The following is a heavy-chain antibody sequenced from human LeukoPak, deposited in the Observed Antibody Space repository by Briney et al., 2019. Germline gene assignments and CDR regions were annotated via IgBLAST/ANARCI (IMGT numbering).Heavy chain of an antibody. Sequence: SETLSLTCTVSGDSISTNYWSWIRQPAGKGLEWIGRVYTTGSTNYNPSLKSRLTISVDTSKNQFSLKLSSVTAADTAVYYCARSDFRSGLNFASWGQGALVTVSS. V-gene: IGHV4-4*07. D-gene: IGHD3-3*01. CDR3: ARSDFRSGLNFAS. CDR1: GDSISTNY. J-gene: IGHJ4*02. CDR2: VYTTGST.